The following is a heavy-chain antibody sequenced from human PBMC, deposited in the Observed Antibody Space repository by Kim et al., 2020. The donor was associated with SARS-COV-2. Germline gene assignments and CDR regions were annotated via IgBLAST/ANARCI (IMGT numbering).Heavy chain of an antibody. CDR2: ISSSSSYI. J-gene: IGHJ6*02. V-gene: IGHV3-21*01. Sequence: GGSLRLSCAASGFTFSSYSMNWVRQAPGKGLEWVSSISSSSSYIYYADSVKGRFTISRDNAKNSLYLQMNSLRAEDTAVYYCARQGYPSGSLYYYYYGMDVWGQGTTVTVSS. CDR3: ARQGYPSGSLYYYYYGMDV. CDR1: GFTFSSYS. D-gene: IGHD3-10*01.